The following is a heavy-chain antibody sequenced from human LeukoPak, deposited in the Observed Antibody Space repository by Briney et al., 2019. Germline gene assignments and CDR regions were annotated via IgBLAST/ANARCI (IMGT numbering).Heavy chain of an antibody. CDR1: GYSFTIYW. CDR3: ARGAVAGVIDAFDI. V-gene: IGHV5-51*01. CDR2: IYPGDSDT. J-gene: IGHJ3*02. Sequence: GESLKISCEGSGYSFTIYWIGWVRQMPGKGLEWMEIIYPGDSDTTYSPSFQGQVTISADKSISTAYLQWSSLKASDTAIYYCARGAVAGVIDAFDIWGQGTVVTVSS. D-gene: IGHD6-19*01.